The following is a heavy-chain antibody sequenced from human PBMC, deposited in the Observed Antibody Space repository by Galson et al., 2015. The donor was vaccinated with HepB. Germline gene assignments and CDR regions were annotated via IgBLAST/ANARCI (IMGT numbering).Heavy chain of an antibody. CDR3: ARGRGYCSGGRRYYYFYCMDV. CDR1: GGSISSGGYY. V-gene: IGHV4-31*03. D-gene: IGHD2-15*01. Sequence: TLSLTCTVSGGSISSGGYYWTWIRQHPGKGLEWIGYIYDSGNTYYNPSLKSRVTISVDTSKNEFSLKLRSVTAADTAVYYCARGRGYCSGGRRYYYFYCMDVWGQGTTLTVSS. CDR2: IYDSGNT. J-gene: IGHJ6*02.